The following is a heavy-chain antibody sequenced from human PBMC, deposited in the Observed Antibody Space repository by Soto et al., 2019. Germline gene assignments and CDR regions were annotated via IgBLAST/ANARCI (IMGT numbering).Heavy chain of an antibody. CDR3: AGMERRFDY. CDR1: GFTFSDYG. V-gene: IGHV3-30*03. Sequence: QLQLVESGGGVVQPGRSLRLSCAASGFTFSDYGMHWVRQAPGTGLEWVAVISYDGSDKYYADSVKGRFTISRDNSKTRLYQQMNSLRAEDTGVYCCAGMERRFDYWGQGTLVTVSS. CDR2: ISYDGSDK. D-gene: IGHD3-3*01. J-gene: IGHJ4*02.